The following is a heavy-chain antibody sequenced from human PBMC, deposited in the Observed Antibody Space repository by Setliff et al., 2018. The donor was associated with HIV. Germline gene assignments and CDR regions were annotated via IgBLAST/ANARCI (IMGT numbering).Heavy chain of an antibody. CDR3: ARTRGYTYGYIDS. D-gene: IGHD5-18*01. CDR1: GGSISSSSSY. CDR2: IYYSGST. J-gene: IGHJ4*02. V-gene: IGHV4-39*01. Sequence: PSETLSLTCIVSGGSISSSSSYWGWIRQPPGKGLEWIGNIYYSGSTYYNPSLKSRVTISVDTSKNQFSLRLSSVTAAGTAVYYCARTRGYTYGYIDSWGQGTLVTVSS.